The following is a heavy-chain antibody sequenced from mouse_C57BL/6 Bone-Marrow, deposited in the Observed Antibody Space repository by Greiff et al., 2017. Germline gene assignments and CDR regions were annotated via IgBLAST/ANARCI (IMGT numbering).Heavy chain of an antibody. J-gene: IGHJ3*01. CDR2: IYPRSGST. Sequence: VQLQESGAELARPGASVKLSCKASGYTFTSYGISWVKQRTGQGLEWIGEIYPRSGSTYYNEKFKGKATLTADKSSSTAYMELRSLTSEDSAVYFCARLEFAYWGQGTLVTVSA. CDR1: GYTFTSYG. V-gene: IGHV1-81*01. CDR3: ARLEFAY.